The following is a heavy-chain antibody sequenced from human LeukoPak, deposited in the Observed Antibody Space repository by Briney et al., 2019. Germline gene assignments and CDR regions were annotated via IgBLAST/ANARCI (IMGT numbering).Heavy chain of an antibody. V-gene: IGHV3-48*02. CDR3: ARGRQRSGSYHEGDY. CDR2: ISSSSSTI. CDR1: GFTFSSYS. Sequence: GGSLRLSCAASGFTFSSYSINWVRQAPGKGLEWVSYISSSSSTIYYADSVKGRFTISRDNAKNSLYLQMNSLRDEDTAVYYCARGRQRSGSYHEGDYWGQGTLVTVSS. J-gene: IGHJ4*02. D-gene: IGHD1-26*01.